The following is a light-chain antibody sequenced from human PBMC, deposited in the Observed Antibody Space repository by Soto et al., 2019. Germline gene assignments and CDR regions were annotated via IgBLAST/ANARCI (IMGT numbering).Light chain of an antibody. V-gene: IGKV1-39*01. Sequence: DIPMTQSPSSLSASVGDRVTITCRASQSISSYLNWYQQKPGKAPKLLMYAASSLQSGVPSRFSGSGSGTDFTLTISSLQPEDFATYYCQQSYSTPYTFGQGTKLEIK. CDR1: QSISSY. CDR2: AAS. CDR3: QQSYSTPYT. J-gene: IGKJ2*01.